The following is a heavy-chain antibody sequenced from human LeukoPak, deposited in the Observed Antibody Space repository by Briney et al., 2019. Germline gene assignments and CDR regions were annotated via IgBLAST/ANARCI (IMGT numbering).Heavy chain of an antibody. CDR3: ARNGRIRCCSSTSRYSPSKQYYYYYGMDV. V-gene: IGHV4-34*01. J-gene: IGHJ6*02. D-gene: IGHD2-2*02. CDR2: INHSGST. CDR1: GGSFSGYY. Sequence: PSETLSLTCAVYGGSFSGYYWSWIRQPPGKGLGWIGEINHSGSTNYNPSLKSRVTISVDTSKNQFSLKLSSVTAADTAVYYCARNGRIRCCSSTSRYSPSKQYYYYYGMDVWGQGTTVTVSS.